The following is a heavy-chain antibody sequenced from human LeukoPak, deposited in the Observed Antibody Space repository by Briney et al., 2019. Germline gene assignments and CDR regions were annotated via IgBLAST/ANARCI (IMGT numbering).Heavy chain of an antibody. Sequence: GGSLRLSCAASGFTFSGSAMHWVRQAPGKGLEWVAVIWYDGSNKYYADSVKGRFTISRDNSKNTLYLQMNSLRAEDTAVYYCARDVVPGIAEAGTIAHRDYWGQGTLVTVSS. CDR2: IWYDGSNK. D-gene: IGHD6-19*01. CDR3: ARDVVPGIAEAGTIAHRDY. CDR1: GFTFSGSA. V-gene: IGHV3-33*08. J-gene: IGHJ4*02.